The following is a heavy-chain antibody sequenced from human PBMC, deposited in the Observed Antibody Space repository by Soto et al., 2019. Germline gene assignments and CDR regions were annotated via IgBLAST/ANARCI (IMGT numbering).Heavy chain of an antibody. V-gene: IGHV3-23*01. CDR1: GFIFRIYG. CDR2: ISGSGSVT. D-gene: IGHD6-13*01. J-gene: IGHJ4*02. Sequence: EVQLLESGGGLVKPGGSLRLSCAASGFIFRIYGLSWVRQAPGKGLEWVSDISGSGSVTNYADSVKGRFTISRDNSNNTLSLQMDSLRAEDTAVYYCAKGGVAAARGYFDHWGQGTRVTVSS. CDR3: AKGGVAAARGYFDH.